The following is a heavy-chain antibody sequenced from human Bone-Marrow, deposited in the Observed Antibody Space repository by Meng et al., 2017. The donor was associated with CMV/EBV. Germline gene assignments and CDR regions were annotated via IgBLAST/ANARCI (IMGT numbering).Heavy chain of an antibody. J-gene: IGHJ6*02. CDR1: GYTFTSYD. D-gene: IGHD1-26*01. Sequence: ASVKVSCKASGYTFTSYDINWVRQATGQGLEWMGWMNPNSGNTGYAQKFQGRVTITRNTSISTAYMELSSLRSDDTAVYYCARAKADSGSYYYYGMDVWGQGPTVTVYS. V-gene: IGHV1-8*03. CDR3: ARAKADSGSYYYYGMDV. CDR2: MNPNSGNT.